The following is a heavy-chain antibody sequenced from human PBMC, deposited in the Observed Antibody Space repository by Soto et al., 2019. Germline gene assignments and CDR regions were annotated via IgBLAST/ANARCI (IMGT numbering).Heavy chain of an antibody. J-gene: IGHJ4*02. D-gene: IGHD2-2*01. CDR3: ANSSTDIVVVPQSIKEFEY. Sequence: EVQLLDSGGGLVQPGGSLRLSCLASGFPFSSYAMSWVRQAPGKGLEWVSGISGNSRKTYCAASVKGRFTISRDTSTNTLYLQMNSLRADDTAVYYCANSSTDIVVVPQSIKEFEYWGQGALVTVSS. CDR1: GFPFSSYA. CDR2: ISGNSRKT. V-gene: IGHV3-23*01.